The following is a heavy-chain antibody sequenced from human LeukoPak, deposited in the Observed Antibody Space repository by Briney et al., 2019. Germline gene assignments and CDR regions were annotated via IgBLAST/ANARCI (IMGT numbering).Heavy chain of an antibody. Sequence: GGSLRLSCAASGFTFSSYGMHWVRQAPGKGLEWVAFIRYDGSNKYYADSVKGRFTISRDNSKNTLYLQMNSLRAEDTAVYYCAKHGGSYLRAFDIWGQGTMVTVSS. CDR1: GFTFSSYG. D-gene: IGHD1-26*01. J-gene: IGHJ3*02. CDR3: AKHGGSYLRAFDI. CDR2: IRYDGSNK. V-gene: IGHV3-30*02.